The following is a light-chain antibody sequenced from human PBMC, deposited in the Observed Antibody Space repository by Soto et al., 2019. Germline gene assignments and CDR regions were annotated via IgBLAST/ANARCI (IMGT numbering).Light chain of an antibody. V-gene: IGLV4-69*01. CDR2: LNFDGSH. CDR3: QTWDTGIRV. J-gene: IGLJ2*01. Sequence: QAVVTQSPSASASLGASVKLTCTLSSGHSNYAVAWHQQQPEKGPRFLMKLNFDGSHIKGDGIPDRFSGSSSGPERSLTISSLQSEDEADYYCQTWDTGIRVFGGGTKVTVL. CDR1: SGHSNYA.